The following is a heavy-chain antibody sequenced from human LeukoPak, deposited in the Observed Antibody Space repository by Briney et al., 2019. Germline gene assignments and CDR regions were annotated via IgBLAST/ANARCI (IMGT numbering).Heavy chain of an antibody. CDR2: ISGSGGST. CDR3: AAQWLVLGAFDI. CDR1: GLTFSSYA. D-gene: IGHD6-19*01. V-gene: IGHV3-23*01. Sequence: GGSLRLSCAASGLTFSSYAMSWVRQAPGKGLEWVSAISGSGGSTYYADSVKGRFTISRDNSKNTLYLQMNSLRAEDTAVYYCAAQWLVLGAFDIWGQGTMVTVSS. J-gene: IGHJ3*02.